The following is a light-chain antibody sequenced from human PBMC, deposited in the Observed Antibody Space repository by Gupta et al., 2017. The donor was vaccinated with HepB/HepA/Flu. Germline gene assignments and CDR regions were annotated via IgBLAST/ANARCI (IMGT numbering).Light chain of an antibody. Sequence: QSALTQPPSASGSPGQSVTISCPGTSSDVGGYNYVSWYQQHPGKAPKLMIYEVSKRPSGVPDRFSGSKSGNTASLTVSGLQAEDEADYYCSSYAGSNTHYVFGTGTKVTVL. CDR3: SSYAGSNTHYV. V-gene: IGLV2-8*01. J-gene: IGLJ1*01. CDR2: EVS. CDR1: SSDVGGYNY.